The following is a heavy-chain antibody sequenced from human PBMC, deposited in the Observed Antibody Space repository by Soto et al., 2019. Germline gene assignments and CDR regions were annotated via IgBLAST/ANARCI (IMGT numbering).Heavy chain of an antibody. J-gene: IGHJ5*02. Sequence: GGSLRLSCADSGFTFRSFTMNWVRQAPGKGLEWVSTISSNSAYIYYTDALRGRFTISRDNAKNSLHLQMNSLRAEDTAVYYCMRDASRDSSARGWFDPWGPGTLVTVSS. CDR2: ISSNSAYI. D-gene: IGHD6-13*01. V-gene: IGHV3-21*01. CDR3: MRDASRDSSARGWFDP. CDR1: GFTFRSFT.